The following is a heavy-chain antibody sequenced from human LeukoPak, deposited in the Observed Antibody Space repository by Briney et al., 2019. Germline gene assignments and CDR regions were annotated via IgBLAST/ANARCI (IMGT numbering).Heavy chain of an antibody. Sequence: GESLKISCKGSGYRFTSYWIGWVRQMPGKGLEWMGIIYPGDSDTIYSPSFQGQVTISADKSISTAYLQWSSLKASDTAMYYCARLEVEMATVYFDYWGQGILVTVSS. CDR3: ARLEVEMATVYFDY. CDR2: IYPGDSDT. V-gene: IGHV5-51*01. CDR1: GYRFTSYW. D-gene: IGHD5-24*01. J-gene: IGHJ4*02.